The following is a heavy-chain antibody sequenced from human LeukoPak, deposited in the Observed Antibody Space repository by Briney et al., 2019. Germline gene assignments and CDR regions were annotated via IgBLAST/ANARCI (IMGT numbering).Heavy chain of an antibody. D-gene: IGHD2-15*01. J-gene: IGHJ6*02. CDR3: AKGVVAATNAAYYGMDV. CDR2: ISYDESDK. V-gene: IGHV3-30*18. Sequence: GASLRLSCAASGFTFSNYGMHWVRQAPGKGLEWVAVISYDESDKYYADSVKGRFTISRDNSKNTLYLQMNSLRPEDTAVYYCAKGVVAATNAAYYGMDVWGQGTTVTVSS. CDR1: GFTFSNYG.